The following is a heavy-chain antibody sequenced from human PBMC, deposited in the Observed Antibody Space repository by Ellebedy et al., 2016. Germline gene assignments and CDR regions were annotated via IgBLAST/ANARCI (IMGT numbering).Heavy chain of an antibody. Sequence: ASVKVSXXASGYTFTGYYMHWVRQAPGQGLEWMGWINPNSGDTKYAQKLQGRITMTRDRSSKTVYMEMVSLRSDDTAVYYCARDPQGSTSTGADHDFSSYMDVWGKGTTVTVSS. CDR3: ARDPQGSTSTGADHDFSSYMDV. CDR2: INPNSGDT. D-gene: IGHD2-2*01. J-gene: IGHJ6*04. CDR1: GYTFTGYY. V-gene: IGHV1-2*02.